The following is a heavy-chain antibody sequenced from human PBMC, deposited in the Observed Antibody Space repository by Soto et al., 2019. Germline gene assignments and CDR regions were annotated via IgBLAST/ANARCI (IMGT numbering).Heavy chain of an antibody. J-gene: IGHJ6*02. CDR2: ISGSGGST. CDR3: AKGEGSYYYYGMDV. V-gene: IGHV3-23*01. Sequence: GGALRVCDAASGFAYSSYAMSWVRQAPGKGLEWVSAISGSGGSTYYADSVKGRFTIPRDNSKNTLYLQMNSLRAEDTAVYYCAKGEGSYYYYGMDVWGQGTTVTVYS. CDR1: GFAYSSYA.